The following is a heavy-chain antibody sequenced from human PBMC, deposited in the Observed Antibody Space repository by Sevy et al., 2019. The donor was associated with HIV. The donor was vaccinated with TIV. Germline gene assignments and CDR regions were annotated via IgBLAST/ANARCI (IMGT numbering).Heavy chain of an antibody. V-gene: IGHV3-53*01. Sequence: GGSLRLSCAASGFTVSSNYMSWVRQAPGKGLEWVSVIYSGGSTYYDDSVKGRFTISRDNSKNTLYLQMNSLRAEDTAVYYCARVNCSGGSCYYYYGMDVWGQGTTVTVSS. D-gene: IGHD2-15*01. CDR3: ARVNCSGGSCYYYYGMDV. CDR2: IYSGGST. J-gene: IGHJ6*02. CDR1: GFTVSSNY.